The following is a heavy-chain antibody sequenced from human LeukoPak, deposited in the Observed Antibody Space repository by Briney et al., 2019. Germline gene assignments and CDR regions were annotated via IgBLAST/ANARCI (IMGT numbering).Heavy chain of an antibody. D-gene: IGHD2/OR15-2a*01. CDR2: LSYTGKT. CDR3: SEGYFEPFAH. J-gene: IGHJ4*02. Sequence: SETLSLTCVVSGASVSTSHWNWIRQLPGKGLEWIGCLSYTGKTDYNPSLTSRVTISLGTSKNQVSLKLRSVAAADTAVYYCSEGYFEPFAHWGQGTLVTVSS. V-gene: IGHV4-59*02. CDR1: GASVSTSH.